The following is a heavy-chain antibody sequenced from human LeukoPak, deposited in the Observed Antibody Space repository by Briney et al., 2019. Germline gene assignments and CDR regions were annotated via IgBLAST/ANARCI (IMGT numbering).Heavy chain of an antibody. CDR1: GFTFSSYS. Sequence: GGSLRLSCAASGFTFSSYSMNWVRQAPGKGLEWVSSISSSSSYIYYADSVKGRFTISSDNAKNSLYLQMNSLRAEDTAVYYCARGEGDYLPRHYWGQGTLVTVSS. J-gene: IGHJ4*02. D-gene: IGHD4-17*01. CDR2: ISSSSSYI. CDR3: ARGEGDYLPRHY. V-gene: IGHV3-21*01.